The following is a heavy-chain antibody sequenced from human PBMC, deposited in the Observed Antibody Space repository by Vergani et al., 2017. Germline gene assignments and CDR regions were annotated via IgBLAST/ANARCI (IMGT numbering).Heavy chain of an antibody. CDR2: IIPIFGTA. V-gene: IGHV1-69*18. Sequence: QVQLVQSGAEVKKPGSSVKVSCKASGGTFSSYAISWVRQAPGQGLEWMGRIIPIFGTANYAQKFQGRVTITADESTSTAYMELSSLRSEDTAVDYCARATGDLAYCGGDCPNPPDYWGQGTLVTVSS. D-gene: IGHD2-21*02. CDR1: GGTFSSYA. CDR3: ARATGDLAYCGGDCPNPPDY. J-gene: IGHJ4*02.